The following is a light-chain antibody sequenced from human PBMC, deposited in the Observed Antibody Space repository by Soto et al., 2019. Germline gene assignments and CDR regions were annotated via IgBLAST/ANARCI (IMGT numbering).Light chain of an antibody. V-gene: IGLV2-14*01. CDR3: TSYTSSSTPV. Sequence: QSALTQPASVSGSPGQAITISCTGTSSDVGGYNYVSWYQQHPGKAPKLMIYEVSNRPSGVSDRFSGSKSGNTASLTISGLQVEDEADYYCTSYTSSSTPVFGTGIKLTVL. J-gene: IGLJ1*01. CDR2: EVS. CDR1: SSDVGGYNY.